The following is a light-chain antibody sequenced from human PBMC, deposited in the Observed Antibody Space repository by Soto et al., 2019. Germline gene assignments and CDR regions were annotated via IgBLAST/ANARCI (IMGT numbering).Light chain of an antibody. CDR2: AAS. V-gene: IGKV1-27*01. CDR1: QGISNG. J-gene: IGKJ2*01. CDR3: QKYNSAPYT. Sequence: DIQMTQSPSSLSASVGDRVTITCRASQGISNGVAWYQQKPGQVPKLLSYAASTLQSGLPSRFSGSGSGTDFTHTISSLQHEDVATYYCQKYNSAPYTFRQGTKLEI.